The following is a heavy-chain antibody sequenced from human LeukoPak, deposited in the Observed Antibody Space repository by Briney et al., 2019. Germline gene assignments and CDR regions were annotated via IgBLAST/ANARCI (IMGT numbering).Heavy chain of an antibody. CDR2: TRYDGNNE. Sequence: GGSLRLSCAASGFTFSPYGMHWVRQAPGKGLEWVAFTRYDGNNEYYGDSVKGRFTISRDNSKNTLYLQMNSLRAEDTGVYYCAKDLSGSYFDAFDIWGQGTMVTVSS. J-gene: IGHJ3*02. V-gene: IGHV3-30*02. CDR3: AKDLSGSYFDAFDI. CDR1: GFTFSPYG. D-gene: IGHD1-26*01.